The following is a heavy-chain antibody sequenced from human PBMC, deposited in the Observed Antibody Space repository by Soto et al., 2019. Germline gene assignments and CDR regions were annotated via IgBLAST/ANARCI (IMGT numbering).Heavy chain of an antibody. V-gene: IGHV3-48*01. CDR2: IRSDGTM. CDR1: GFSFTIFS. J-gene: IGHJ5*02. Sequence: PGGSLRLSCTASGFSFTIFSMNWVRQAPGKGLEWISNIRSDGTMFSADSLKGRFTISRDNARNSLSLQLNSLRAEDTAVYYCAKDLTRGDTAMVPWGQGTLVTVSS. D-gene: IGHD5-18*01. CDR3: AKDLTRGDTAMVP.